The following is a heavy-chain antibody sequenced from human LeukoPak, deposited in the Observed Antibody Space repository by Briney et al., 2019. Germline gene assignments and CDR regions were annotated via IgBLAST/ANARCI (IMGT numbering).Heavy chain of an antibody. CDR2: INSDGSST. CDR3: AKGPSLRFLEWLYRN. J-gene: IGHJ4*02. CDR1: GFTFSSYW. D-gene: IGHD3-3*01. V-gene: IGHV3-74*01. Sequence: TGGSLRLSCAASGFTFSSYWMHWVRQAPGKGLVWVSRINSDGSSTSYADSVKGRFTISRDNSKNTLYLQMNSLRAEDTAVYYCAKGPSLRFLEWLYRNWGQGTLVTVSS.